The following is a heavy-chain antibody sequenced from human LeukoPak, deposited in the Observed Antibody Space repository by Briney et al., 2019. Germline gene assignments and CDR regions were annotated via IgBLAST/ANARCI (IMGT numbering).Heavy chain of an antibody. CDR3: AKSQREACCYGMDV. J-gene: IGHJ6*02. CDR2: ISGSGSNT. V-gene: IGHV3-23*01. Sequence: GGSLRLSCTASGFTFSNYAMNWVRRAPGKGLEWVAAISGSGSNTYYTDSVKDRFTISRDNSKNSLYLQMNSLRPKDTAVYYCAKSQREACCYGMDVWGQGTTVTVS. CDR1: GFTFSNYA. D-gene: IGHD1-26*01.